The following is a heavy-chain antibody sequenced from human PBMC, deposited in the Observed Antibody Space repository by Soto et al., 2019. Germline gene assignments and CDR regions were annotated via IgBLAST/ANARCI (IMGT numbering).Heavy chain of an antibody. V-gene: IGHV1-18*01. J-gene: IGHJ6*03. CDR2: ISAYNGNT. D-gene: IGHD3-3*01. CDR3: ARFGYDFWSGSKRPPWSYMDV. Sequence: GASVKVSCKASGYTFTSYGISWVRQAPGQGLEWKGWISAYNGNTNYAQKLQGRVTMTTDTSTSTAYMELRSLRSDDTAVYYCARFGYDFWSGSKRPPWSYMDVWGKGTTVTVSS. CDR1: GYTFTSYG.